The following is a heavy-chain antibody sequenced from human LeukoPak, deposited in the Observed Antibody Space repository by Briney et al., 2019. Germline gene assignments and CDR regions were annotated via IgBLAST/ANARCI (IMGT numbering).Heavy chain of an antibody. CDR3: ARGPSVVVPAAILSYYYYGMDV. V-gene: IGHV4-34*01. Sequence: SETLSLTCTVSGGSISSYYWSWIRQPPGKGLEWIGEINHSGSTNYNPSLKSRVTISVDTSKNQFSLKLSSVTAADTAVYYCARGPSVVVPAAILSYYYYGMDVWGQGTTVTVSS. J-gene: IGHJ6*02. CDR2: INHSGST. CDR1: GGSISSYY. D-gene: IGHD2-2*02.